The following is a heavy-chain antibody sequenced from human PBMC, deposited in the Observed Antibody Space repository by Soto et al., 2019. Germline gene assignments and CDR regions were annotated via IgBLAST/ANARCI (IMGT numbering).Heavy chain of an antibody. V-gene: IGHV4-59*08. CDR1: GGSISSYY. D-gene: IGHD2-15*01. J-gene: IGHJ4*02. Sequence: SETLSLTCTVSGGSISSYYWSWIRQPPGKGLEWIGYIYYSGSTNYNPSLKSRVTISVDTSKNQFSLKLSSVTAADTAVYYCARLCSGGSCYRDGVDYWGQGTLVTVSS. CDR2: IYYSGST. CDR3: ARLCSGGSCYRDGVDY.